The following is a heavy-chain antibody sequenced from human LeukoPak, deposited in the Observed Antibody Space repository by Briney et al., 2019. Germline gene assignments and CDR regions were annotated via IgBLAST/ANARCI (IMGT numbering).Heavy chain of an antibody. V-gene: IGHV3-30*02. D-gene: IGHD3-22*01. CDR1: GFTFSSYG. CDR2: ISDDGTKK. Sequence: GGSLRLSCAASGFTFSSYGMHWVRQAPGKGPEWVTSISDDGTKKYYADSVKGRFTISRDTSTNTLYLQMNSLRPEDTALYYCVGYDSSGYYKLDYWGRGALVTVSS. J-gene: IGHJ4*02. CDR3: VGYDSSGYYKLDY.